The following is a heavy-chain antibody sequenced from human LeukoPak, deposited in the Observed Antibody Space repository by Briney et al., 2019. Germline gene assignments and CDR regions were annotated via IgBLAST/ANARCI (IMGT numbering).Heavy chain of an antibody. CDR2: INPSSGGT. CDR3: ARKGYGSGSYYYDY. V-gene: IGHV1-2*02. CDR1: GYTFTGYY. D-gene: IGHD3-10*01. J-gene: IGHJ4*02. Sequence: ASVKVSCKASGYTFTGYYMHWVRQAPGQGLEWMGWINPSSGGTNYAQKFQGRVTMTRDTSISTAYMELSRLRSDDTAVYYCARKGYGSGSYYYDYWGQGTLVTVSS.